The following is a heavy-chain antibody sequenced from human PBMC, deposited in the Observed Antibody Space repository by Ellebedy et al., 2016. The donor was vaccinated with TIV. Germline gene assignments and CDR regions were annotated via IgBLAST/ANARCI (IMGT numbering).Heavy chain of an antibody. J-gene: IGHJ4*02. CDR1: GFTFSTSA. V-gene: IGHV3-23*01. Sequence: PGGSLRLSCVASGFTFSTSAMTWVRQAPGKGLEWVSSFCSSGSCTYYADSVKGRFTISRDNSKNTLYLQMSSLRAEDTAVYYCAKDRVATTTFFDCWGQGTLVTVSS. D-gene: IGHD5-12*01. CDR2: FCSSGSCT. CDR3: AKDRVATTTFFDC.